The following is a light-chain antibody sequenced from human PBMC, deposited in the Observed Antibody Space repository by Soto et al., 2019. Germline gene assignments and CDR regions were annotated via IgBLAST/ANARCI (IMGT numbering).Light chain of an antibody. V-gene: IGKV3-20*01. CDR3: QQYGRT. CDR1: QSISTNY. Sequence: EVVLTQSPGTLSLSPGERATLSCRASQSISTNYLAWYQQKPGQAPKLLIYAASSRRTGIPDRFSGSGSGTGFTLTISRLEPEDFSLYYGQQYGRTFGQGTRLEIK. CDR2: AAS. J-gene: IGKJ5*01.